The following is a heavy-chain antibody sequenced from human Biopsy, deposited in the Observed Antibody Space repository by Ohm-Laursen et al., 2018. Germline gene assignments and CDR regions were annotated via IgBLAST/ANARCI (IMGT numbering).Heavy chain of an antibody. CDR2: ISYTGYT. J-gene: IGHJ4*02. V-gene: IGHV4-59*11. Sequence: SDTLSLTCTVSGGSFTGHYWSWIRQPPGKGLKWIGYISYTGYTSYNASLKSRVTISVDTSRNHFSLRLSSLTAADTAVYYCARGSNDFGGLYFPRWGQGTLLTVSS. CDR1: GGSFTGHY. CDR3: ARGSNDFGGLYFPR. D-gene: IGHD4-23*01.